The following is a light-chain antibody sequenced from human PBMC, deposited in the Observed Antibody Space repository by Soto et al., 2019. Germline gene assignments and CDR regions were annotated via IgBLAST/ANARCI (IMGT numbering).Light chain of an antibody. CDR1: QSVTNNY. CDR2: GAS. J-gene: IGKJ1*01. V-gene: IGKV3-20*01. Sequence: EIVLTQSPGTLSLSPGERATLSCRASQSVTNNYLAWFQQKPGQAPRLLMYGASSRATGIPDRFSGSGSGTYFTLTSTRLEPEDFAVYYCQQCASSRTFGQGTKVEIK. CDR3: QQCASSRT.